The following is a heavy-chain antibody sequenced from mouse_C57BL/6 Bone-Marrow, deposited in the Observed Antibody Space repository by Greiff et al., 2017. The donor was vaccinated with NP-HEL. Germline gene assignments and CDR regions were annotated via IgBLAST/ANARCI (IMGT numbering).Heavy chain of an antibody. CDR1: GFTFSDYY. V-gene: IGHV5-16*01. J-gene: IGHJ4*01. D-gene: IGHD1-1*01. CDR3: ARDQGSFYAMDY. CDR2: INYDGSST. Sequence: EVKVVESEGGLVQPGSSMKLSCTASGFTFSDYYMAWVRQVPEKGLEWVANINYDGSSTYYLDSLKSRFIISRDNAKHILYLQMSSLKSEDTATYYCARDQGSFYAMDYWGQGTSVTVSS.